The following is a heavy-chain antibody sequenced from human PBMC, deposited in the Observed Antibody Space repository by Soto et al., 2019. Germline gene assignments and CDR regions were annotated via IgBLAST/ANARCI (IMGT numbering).Heavy chain of an antibody. CDR1: GFTFSSYG. Sequence: QVQLVESGGGVVQPGRSLRLSCAASGFTFSSYGMHWVRQAPGKGLEWVAVIWYDGSNKYYADSVKGRFTISRDNSKNTLYLQMNRLRAEDTAVYYCARDRLLWFGELLGYYYGMDVWGQGTTVTVSS. CDR3: ARDRLLWFGELLGYYYGMDV. V-gene: IGHV3-33*01. D-gene: IGHD3-10*01. J-gene: IGHJ6*02. CDR2: IWYDGSNK.